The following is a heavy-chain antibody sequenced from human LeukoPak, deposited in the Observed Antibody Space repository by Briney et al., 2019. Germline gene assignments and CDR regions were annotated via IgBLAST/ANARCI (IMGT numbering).Heavy chain of an antibody. CDR2: INHSGST. Sequence: SETLSLTCAVYGGSFSGYYWSWIRQPPGKGLEWIGEINHSGSTNYNPSLKSRVTISVDTSKNQFSLKLTSVAAADTAVYYCASVKSSDYEVAKDYWGQGTLVTVSS. V-gene: IGHV4-34*01. CDR3: ASVKSSDYEVAKDY. J-gene: IGHJ4*02. D-gene: IGHD3-10*01. CDR1: GGSFSGYY.